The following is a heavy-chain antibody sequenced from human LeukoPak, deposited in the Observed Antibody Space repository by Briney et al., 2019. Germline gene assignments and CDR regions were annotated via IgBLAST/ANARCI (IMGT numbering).Heavy chain of an antibody. Sequence: SETLSLTCTVSGGSITSSSYYWGWIRQPPGKGLEWIGNIYYSGSTYYNPSLKSRVTISVDTSKNQFSLKLSSVTAADTAVYHCARLNDIATGYGTYYFDSWGQGTLVTVSS. J-gene: IGHJ4*02. CDR1: GGSITSSSYY. CDR2: IYYSGST. D-gene: IGHD3-9*01. V-gene: IGHV4-39*01. CDR3: ARLNDIATGYGTYYFDS.